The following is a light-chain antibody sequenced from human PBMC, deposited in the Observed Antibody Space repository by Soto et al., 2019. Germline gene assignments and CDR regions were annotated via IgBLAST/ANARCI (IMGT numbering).Light chain of an antibody. CDR3: SSYTSSSSYV. CDR2: DVS. CDR1: SSDVGGYNY. V-gene: IGLV2-14*01. Sequence: QSALTQPVSVSGSPGQSITISCTGTSSDVGGYNYVSWYQQHPGKPPKLMIYDVSNRPSGVSNRFSGSKSGNTASLTISGLQAEDEADYYCSSYTSSSSYVFGTGTKVTV. J-gene: IGLJ1*01.